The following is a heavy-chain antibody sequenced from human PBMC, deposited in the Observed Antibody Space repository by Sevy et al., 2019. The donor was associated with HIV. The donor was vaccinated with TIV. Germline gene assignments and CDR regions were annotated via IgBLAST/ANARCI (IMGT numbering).Heavy chain of an antibody. CDR2: IKSKTDGGTT. Sequence: GGSLRLSCAASGFTFSTWMNWVRQAPGKGLEWVGRIKSKTDGGTTDYAAPVKDRFTISRDDSTNTLYLQMNSLRAEDTAVYYCARYPWGSGLLRAYYFDYWGQGTLVTVSS. J-gene: IGHJ4*02. D-gene: IGHD3-10*01. V-gene: IGHV3-15*07. CDR3: ARYPWGSGLLRAYYFDY. CDR1: GFTFSTW.